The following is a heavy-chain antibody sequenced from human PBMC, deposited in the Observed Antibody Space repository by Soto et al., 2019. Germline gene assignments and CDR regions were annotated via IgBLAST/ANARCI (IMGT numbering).Heavy chain of an antibody. V-gene: IGHV3-11*01. J-gene: IGHJ4*02. CDR2: ISRSGSTI. CDR1: GFTFSDYY. CDR3: CSKPYSRSSSDY. D-gene: IGHD1-26*01. Sequence: QVQLVESGGGLVKPGGSLRLSCAASGFTFSDYYMSWIRQAPGKGLEWVSYISRSGSTIYYADSVKGRFTISRDNAKTLLYLQMNSLGAEDTAVCYCCSKPYSRSSSDYWGKGALVTVSS.